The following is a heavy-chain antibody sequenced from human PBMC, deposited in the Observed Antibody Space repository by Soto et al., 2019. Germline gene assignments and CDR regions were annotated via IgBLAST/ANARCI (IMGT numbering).Heavy chain of an antibody. Sequence: PGESLKISCKGSGYSFTSYWIGWVRQMPGKGLEWMGIIYPGDSDTRYSPSFQGQVTISADKSISTAYLQWSSLKASDTAMYYCARANYVDTAMGPQWYFDYWGQGTLVTVSS. J-gene: IGHJ4*02. CDR3: ARANYVDTAMGPQWYFDY. D-gene: IGHD5-18*01. CDR2: IYPGDSDT. CDR1: GYSFTSYW. V-gene: IGHV5-51*01.